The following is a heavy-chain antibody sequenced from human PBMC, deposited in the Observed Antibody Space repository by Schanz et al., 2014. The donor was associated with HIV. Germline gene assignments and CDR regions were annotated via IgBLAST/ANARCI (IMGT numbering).Heavy chain of an antibody. CDR1: GYTFTSYD. J-gene: IGHJ6*02. CDR3: ARWGRGCSGGSCYWGYYGMDV. Sequence: QVQLVQSGAEVKKPGASVKVSCKASGYTFTSYDINWVRQAPGQGLEWMGWISAYKGNTSYAQKLQGRVTMTTDTSTNTAYMELRRLRSDDTAVYYCARWGRGCSGGSCYWGYYGMDVWGQGTTVTVSS. CDR2: ISAYKGNT. D-gene: IGHD2-15*01. V-gene: IGHV1-18*01.